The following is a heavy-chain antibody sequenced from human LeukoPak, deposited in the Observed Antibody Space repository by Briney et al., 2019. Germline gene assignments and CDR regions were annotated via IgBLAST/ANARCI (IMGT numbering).Heavy chain of an antibody. Sequence: ASVKVSCKASGYTFTGYYMHWVRQAPGQGLEWMGWINPNSGGTNYAQKFQGRVTMTRDTSISTAYMELSRLRSDDTAVYYCARAPVAGRASHFDYWGQGTLVTVSS. CDR2: INPNSGGT. V-gene: IGHV1-2*02. CDR3: ARAPVAGRASHFDY. CDR1: GYTFTGYY. D-gene: IGHD6-19*01. J-gene: IGHJ4*02.